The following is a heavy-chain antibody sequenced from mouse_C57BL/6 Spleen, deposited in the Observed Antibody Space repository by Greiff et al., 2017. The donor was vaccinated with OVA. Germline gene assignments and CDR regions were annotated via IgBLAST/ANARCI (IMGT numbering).Heavy chain of an antibody. CDR2: IDPSDRYT. D-gene: IGHD2-12*01. J-gene: IGHJ2*01. Sequence: QVQLQQSGAELVKPGASVKLSCKASGYTFTSYWMQWVKQRPGQGLEWIGEIDPSDRYTNYNQKFKGKATLTVDTSSSTAYMQLSSLTSEDSAVYYCAISYNYYFDYWGQGTTLTVSS. CDR1: GYTFTSYW. CDR3: AISYNYYFDY. V-gene: IGHV1-50*01.